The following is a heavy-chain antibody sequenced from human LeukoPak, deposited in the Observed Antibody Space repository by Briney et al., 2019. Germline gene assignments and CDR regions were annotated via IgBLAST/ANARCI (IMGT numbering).Heavy chain of an antibody. CDR2: IYYSGST. D-gene: IGHD5-18*01. CDR1: GGLISISTYY. V-gene: IGHV4-61*05. J-gene: IGHJ6*03. CDR3: ARTTEGGYSYGYFYYYYMDV. Sequence: SETLSLTCTVSGGLISISTYYWGWIRQPPGKGLEWIGYIYYSGSTNYNPSLKSRVTISVDMSKNQFSLKLRSVTAADTAVYYCARTTEGGYSYGYFYYYYMDVWGKGTTVTISS.